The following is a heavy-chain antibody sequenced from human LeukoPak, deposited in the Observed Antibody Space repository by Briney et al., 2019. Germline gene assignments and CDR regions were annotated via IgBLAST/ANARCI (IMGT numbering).Heavy chain of an antibody. Sequence: GGSLRLSCAASGLTFSNHDMSWVRQAPGKGLEWVSSITSSSTYIYYADSVKGRFAISRDNAKNSLYLQMNSLRAEDTAVYYCAKAGYCSSGTCYYPDYWGQGTLVTVSS. V-gene: IGHV3-21*06. J-gene: IGHJ4*02. CDR2: ITSSSTYI. CDR1: GLTFSNHD. D-gene: IGHD2-15*01. CDR3: AKAGYCSSGTCYYPDY.